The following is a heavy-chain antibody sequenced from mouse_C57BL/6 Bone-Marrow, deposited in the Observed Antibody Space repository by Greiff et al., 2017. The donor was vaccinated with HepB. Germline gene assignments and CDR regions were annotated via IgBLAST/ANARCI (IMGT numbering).Heavy chain of an antibody. CDR2: ISNGGGST. CDR1: GFTFSDYY. J-gene: IGHJ1*03. V-gene: IGHV5-12*01. CDR3: ARITTVVAKGYFDV. D-gene: IGHD1-1*01. Sequence: EVKVEESGGGLVQPGGSLKLSCAASGFTFSDYYMYWVRQTPEKRLEWVAYISNGGGSTYYPDTVKGRFTISRDNAKNTLYLQMSRLKSEDTAMYYCARITTVVAKGYFDVWGTGTTVTVSS.